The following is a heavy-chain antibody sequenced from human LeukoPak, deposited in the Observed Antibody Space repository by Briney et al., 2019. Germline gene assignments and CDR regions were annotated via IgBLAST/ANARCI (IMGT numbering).Heavy chain of an antibody. D-gene: IGHD6-13*01. CDR1: GGSISRYY. Sequence: SETLSLICTVSGGSISRYYWSWIRQPPGKGLVWIGYIYHSGSTNYNPSLKSRVTISVDTSKNQFSLKLRSVTAADSAVYYCAKDPYSSSWGGYFDLWGRGTLVTVSS. CDR3: AKDPYSSSWGGYFDL. V-gene: IGHV4-59*01. CDR2: IYHSGST. J-gene: IGHJ2*01.